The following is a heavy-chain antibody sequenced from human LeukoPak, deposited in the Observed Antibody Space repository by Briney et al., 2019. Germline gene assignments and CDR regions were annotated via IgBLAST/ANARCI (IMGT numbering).Heavy chain of an antibody. J-gene: IGHJ4*02. Sequence: QPGGSLSLSCAASKVTFSDYAMNWVRQAPGKGLEWVSSISGSGDSTYYADSVKGRFTISRDNSKNTLYLQMNSLRAEDTAVYYCAKKGATRTIHYWGQGRLVTVSS. CDR3: AKKGATRTIHY. CDR2: ISGSGDST. D-gene: IGHD1-26*01. CDR1: KVTFSDYA. V-gene: IGHV3-23*01.